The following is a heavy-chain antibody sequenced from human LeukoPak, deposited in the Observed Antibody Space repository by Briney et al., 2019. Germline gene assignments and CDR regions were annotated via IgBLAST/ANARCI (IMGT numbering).Heavy chain of an antibody. CDR2: IYYSGST. D-gene: IGHD3-10*01. CDR3: ARDSGTTGEVKFDP. CDR1: GGSISSYY. Sequence: SETLSLTCTVSGGSISSYYWSWIRQPPGKGLEWIGYIYYSGSTNYNPSLKSRVTISVDTSKNQFSLKVTFVTAADTAVYYCARDSGTTGEVKFDPWGQGTLVTVFS. V-gene: IGHV4-59*12. J-gene: IGHJ5*02.